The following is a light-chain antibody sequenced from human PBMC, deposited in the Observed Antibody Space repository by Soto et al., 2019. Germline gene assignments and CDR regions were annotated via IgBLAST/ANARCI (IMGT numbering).Light chain of an antibody. Sequence: DLQMTQSPSTLSASVGARVTITCRASQGISNWLAWYQQKPGKAPTLLIYDVSRLESGVPSRFSGSGSGTELTITISGLQSDDVETYYGQQYKDYVWTFGQGTKVDI. V-gene: IGKV1-5*01. CDR1: QGISNW. CDR3: QQYKDYVWT. J-gene: IGKJ1*01. CDR2: DVS.